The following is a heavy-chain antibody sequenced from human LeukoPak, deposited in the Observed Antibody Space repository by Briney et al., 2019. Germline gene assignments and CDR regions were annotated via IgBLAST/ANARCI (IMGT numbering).Heavy chain of an antibody. Sequence: GGSLRLSCAASDFTFSTYGMHWVRQAPGKGLEWVGFIRSKAYGGTTEYAASVKGRFTISRDDSKSIAYLQMNSLKTEDTAVYYCTRDPWDSSSWYDYWGQGTLVTVSS. V-gene: IGHV3-49*04. CDR2: IRSKAYGGTT. CDR3: TRDPWDSSSWYDY. J-gene: IGHJ4*02. CDR1: DFTFSTYG. D-gene: IGHD6-13*01.